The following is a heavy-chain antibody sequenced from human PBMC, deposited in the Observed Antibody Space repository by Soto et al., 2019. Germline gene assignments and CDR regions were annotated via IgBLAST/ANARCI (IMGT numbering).Heavy chain of an antibody. D-gene: IGHD3-16*01. CDR3: ARRWGTSFDF. V-gene: IGHV4-59*01. Sequence: SETLSLTCTVSGGSISSYYWSWIRQPPGKGLEWIGYIYYSGSTNYSPSLKSRVTISVDTSKNQFSLKLSSVTAADTAVYYCARRWGTSFDFWGQGTLVTVS. J-gene: IGHJ4*02. CDR1: GGSISSYY. CDR2: IYYSGST.